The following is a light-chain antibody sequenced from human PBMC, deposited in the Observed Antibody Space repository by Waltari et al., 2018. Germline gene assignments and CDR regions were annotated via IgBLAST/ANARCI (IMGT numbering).Light chain of an antibody. V-gene: IGLV2-11*01. J-gene: IGLJ2*01. CDR3: CSYAGSYTLLV. CDR1: SSDVGGYNY. CDR2: DVS. Sequence: QSALTQPRSVSGSPGQSVTISCTGTSSDVGGYNYVSWYQQHPGKAPKLMIYDVSKRPSGVPDRFSGSKSGNTASLTISGLQAEDEADYCCCSYAGSYTLLVFGGGTKLTVL.